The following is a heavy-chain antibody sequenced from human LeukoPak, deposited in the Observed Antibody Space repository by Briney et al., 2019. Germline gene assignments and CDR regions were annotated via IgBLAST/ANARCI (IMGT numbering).Heavy chain of an antibody. J-gene: IGHJ5*02. Sequence: SETLSLTCIVSGGFISSSNYYWGWIRQPPGKELEWIGSIYYSGTTYYNPSLKSRVTISVDTSRNQFSLKLSSVTVADPAVYYCARHYSSSWYHAVWFDPWGQGTLVTVSS. V-gene: IGHV4-39*01. CDR2: IYYSGTT. D-gene: IGHD6-13*01. CDR3: ARHYSSSWYHAVWFDP. CDR1: GGFISSSNYY.